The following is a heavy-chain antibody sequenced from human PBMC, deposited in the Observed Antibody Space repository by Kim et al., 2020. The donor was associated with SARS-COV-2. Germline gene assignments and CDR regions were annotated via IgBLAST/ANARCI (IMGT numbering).Heavy chain of an antibody. CDR3: ARDNGRDGRDGYNNPPFDY. Sequence: GGSLRLSCAASGFTFSDYYMSWIRQAPGKGLEWVSYISSSSSYTNYADSVKGRFTISRDNAKNSLYLQMNSLRAEDTAVYYCARDNGRDGRDGYNNPPFDYWGQGTLVTVSS. D-gene: IGHD5-12*01. V-gene: IGHV3-11*06. CDR1: GFTFSDYY. CDR2: ISSSSSYT. J-gene: IGHJ4*02.